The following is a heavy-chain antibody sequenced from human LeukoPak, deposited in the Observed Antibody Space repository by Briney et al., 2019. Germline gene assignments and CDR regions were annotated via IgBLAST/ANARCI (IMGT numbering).Heavy chain of an antibody. CDR2: IKQDGSEK. D-gene: IGHD1-26*01. J-gene: IGHJ4*02. CDR1: GFTFSSYW. Sequence: GGSLRLSCAASGFTFSSYWMSWVRQAPGKGLEWGANIKQDGSEKYYVDSVKGRFTISRDNAKNSLYLQMNSLRAEDTAVYYCARDLGTFIVGATRQGCYWGQGTLVTVSS. V-gene: IGHV3-7*01. CDR3: ARDLGTFIVGATRQGCY.